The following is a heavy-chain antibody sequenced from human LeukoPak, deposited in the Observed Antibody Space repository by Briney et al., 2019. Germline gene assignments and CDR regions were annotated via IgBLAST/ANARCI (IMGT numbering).Heavy chain of an antibody. CDR1: GFTVSSTY. J-gene: IGHJ5*02. Sequence: GGSPRLSCAASGFTVSSTYMSWLRQAPGKGLEWVSLIYTGGTTYYADSVKGRFTISRDNSENTLYLQMNSLRAEDTAVYYCARGITGSNNWFDPWGQGTLVTVSS. D-gene: IGHD1-20*01. CDR3: ARGITGSNNWFDP. CDR2: IYTGGTT. V-gene: IGHV3-53*01.